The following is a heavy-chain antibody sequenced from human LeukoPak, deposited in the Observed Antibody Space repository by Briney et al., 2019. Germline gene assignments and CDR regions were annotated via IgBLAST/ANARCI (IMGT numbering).Heavy chain of an antibody. J-gene: IGHJ1*01. D-gene: IGHD6-19*01. V-gene: IGHV1-69*06. Sequence: SVKVSCKASGGTFSSYAISWVRQAPGQGLEWMGGIIPIFGTANYAQKFQGRVTITADKSTSTAYMELSSLRSEDTAVYYCARLGGRGWYVGYFQHWGQGTLVTVSS. CDR1: GGTFSSYA. CDR2: IIPIFGTA. CDR3: ARLGGRGWYVGYFQH.